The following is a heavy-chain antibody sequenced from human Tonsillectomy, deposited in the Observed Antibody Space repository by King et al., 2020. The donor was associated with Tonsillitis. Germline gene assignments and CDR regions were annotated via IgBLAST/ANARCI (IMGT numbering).Heavy chain of an antibody. CDR2: ISYDGSDQ. CDR3: VRGGNIIVGYDYYYYGMDL. D-gene: IGHD2-15*01. V-gene: IGHV3-33*05. Sequence: VQLVESGGGVVQPGRSLRLSCGASGFNFSTFGMHWVRQAPGRGLEWVALISYDGSDQYYADSVKGRFTISRDNSKHTLYLRMNFLRAEDTAMYYCVRGGNIIVGYDYYYYGMDLWGRGTTVAVSS. CDR1: GFNFSTFG. J-gene: IGHJ6*02.